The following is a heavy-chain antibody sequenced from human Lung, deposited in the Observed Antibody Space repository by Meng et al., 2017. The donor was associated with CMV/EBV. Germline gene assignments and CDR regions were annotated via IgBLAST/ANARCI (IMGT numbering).Heavy chain of an antibody. CDR3: ARGLNVGLRFLEWLLRPYYYGMDD. CDR1: GYTFTSYD. J-gene: IGHJ6*02. V-gene: IGHV1-8*01. D-gene: IGHD3-3*01. CDR2: MKPNSGNT. Sequence: ASXXVSXKASGYTFTSYDINWVRQATGQGLEWMGWMKPNSGNTGYEQKFQGRVTMTRNTPISTAYMELSSLRSEDTAVYYCARGLNVGLRFLEWLLRPYYYGMDDXGQGXTVTVSS.